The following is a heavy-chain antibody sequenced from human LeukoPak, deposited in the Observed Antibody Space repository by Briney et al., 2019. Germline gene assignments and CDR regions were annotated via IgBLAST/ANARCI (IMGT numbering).Heavy chain of an antibody. CDR2: VYYSGST. CDR3: ARGGEIWLHFDY. J-gene: IGHJ4*02. D-gene: IGHD5-18*01. V-gene: IGHV4-31*03. CDR1: GGSISSGGYY. Sequence: SETLSLTCTVSGGSISSGGYYWSWIRQHPGKGLEWIGYVYYSGSTYYNPSLRSRVTISVDTSKNQFSLKLSSVTAADTAVYYCARGGEIWLHFDYWGQGTLVTVSS.